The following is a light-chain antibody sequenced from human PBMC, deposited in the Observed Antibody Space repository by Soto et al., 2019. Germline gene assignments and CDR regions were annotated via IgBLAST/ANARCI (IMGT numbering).Light chain of an antibody. J-gene: IGKJ4*01. CDR1: ESLNSNY. CDR2: SAS. Sequence: ENVLTQSPGTLSLSPGERATLSCRASESLNSNYFAWYQQRPGQAPRLLIYSASRRQSGIPDRFSGSGSGTDFTLTISRLEPEDFAVYYCQQYGSSVTCGASVTFGGGTRVE. CDR3: QQYGSSVTCGASVT. V-gene: IGKV3-20*01.